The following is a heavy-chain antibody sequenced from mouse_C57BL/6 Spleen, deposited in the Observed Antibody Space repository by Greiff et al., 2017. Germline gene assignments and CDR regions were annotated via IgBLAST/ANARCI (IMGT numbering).Heavy chain of an antibody. J-gene: IGHJ4*01. CDR2: IYPRDGST. CDR3: ARYYYYGSEGYAMDY. CDR1: GYTFTDHT. V-gene: IGHV1-78*01. Sequence: QVQLKESDAELVKPGASVKISCKVSGYTFTDHTIHWMKQRPEQGLEWIGYIYPRDGSTKYNEKFKGKATLTADKSSSTAYMQLNSLTSEDSAVYFCARYYYYGSEGYAMDYWGQGTSVTVSS. D-gene: IGHD1-1*01.